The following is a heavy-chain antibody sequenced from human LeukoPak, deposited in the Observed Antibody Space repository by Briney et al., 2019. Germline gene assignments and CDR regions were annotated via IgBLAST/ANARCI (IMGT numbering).Heavy chain of an antibody. CDR3: ARDVHGSSGENVYYYYSMDV. CDR1: GYTFTSYY. Sequence: ASVKVSCKASGYTFTSYYMHWVRQAPGQGLEWMGWINPNSGGTNYAQKFQGWVTMTRDTSISTAYMELSRLRSDDTAVYYCARDVHGSSGENVYYYYSMDVWGQGTTVTVSS. CDR2: INPNSGGT. J-gene: IGHJ6*02. D-gene: IGHD6-13*01. V-gene: IGHV1-2*04.